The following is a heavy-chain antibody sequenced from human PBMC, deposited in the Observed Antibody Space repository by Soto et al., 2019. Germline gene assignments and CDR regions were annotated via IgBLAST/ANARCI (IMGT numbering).Heavy chain of an antibody. V-gene: IGHV3-64D*06. CDR1: GFTLSEYT. J-gene: IGHJ4*02. D-gene: IGHD2-2*01. Sequence: GGALRLSCSASGFTLSEYTMHWVRQTPEKRLEYISVIDSNGQITDYAESVKGRFAISRDNSKNTLYLQMTSLRTDDTPLYYCVPDRLLHCTSTRRSLIHYCCQRPPGTVSS. CDR3: VPDRLLHCTSTRRSLIHY. CDR2: IDSNGQIT.